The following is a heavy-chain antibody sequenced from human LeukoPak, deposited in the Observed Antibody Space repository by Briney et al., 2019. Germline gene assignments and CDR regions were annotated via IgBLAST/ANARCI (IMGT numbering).Heavy chain of an antibody. CDR1: GFTFSTYA. V-gene: IGHV3-23*01. CDR3: ARGPVVPSATYFFDY. Sequence: GGSLRLSCAASGFTFSTYAMTWVRQAPGKGLEWVSAISGNGGSTYSADSVKGRFTISRDISKNTLYLQMNSLTAEDTAVYYCARGPVVPSATYFFDYWGQGTLVVVSS. CDR2: ISGNGGST. J-gene: IGHJ4*02. D-gene: IGHD2-2*01.